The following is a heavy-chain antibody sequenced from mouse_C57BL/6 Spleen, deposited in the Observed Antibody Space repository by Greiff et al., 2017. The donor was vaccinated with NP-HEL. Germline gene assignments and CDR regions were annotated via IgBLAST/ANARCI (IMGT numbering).Heavy chain of an antibody. Sequence: VQLQQSGAELVRPGASVTLSCKASGYTFTDYEMHWVKQTPVHGLEWIGAIDPETGGTAYNQKFKGKAILTADKSSSTAYMELRSLTSEDSAVYYCTRSDYDYDGTGFAYWGQGTLVTVSA. J-gene: IGHJ3*01. D-gene: IGHD2-4*01. CDR1: GYTFTDYE. CDR3: TRSDYDYDGTGFAY. CDR2: IDPETGGT. V-gene: IGHV1-15*01.